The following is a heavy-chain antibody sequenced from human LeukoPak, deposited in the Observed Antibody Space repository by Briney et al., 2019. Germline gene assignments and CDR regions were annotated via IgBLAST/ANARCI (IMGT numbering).Heavy chain of an antibody. J-gene: IGHJ4*02. CDR2: ISAYNGNT. V-gene: IGHV1-18*04. CDR1: GYTFTSYG. Sequence: ASVKVSCKASGYTFTSYGISWVRQAPGQGLEGMGWISAYNGNTNYAQKLQGRVTMTTDTSTSTAYMELRSLRSDDTAVYYCARDFTNYSGYEQFDYWGQGTLVTVSS. D-gene: IGHD5-12*01. CDR3: ARDFTNYSGYEQFDY.